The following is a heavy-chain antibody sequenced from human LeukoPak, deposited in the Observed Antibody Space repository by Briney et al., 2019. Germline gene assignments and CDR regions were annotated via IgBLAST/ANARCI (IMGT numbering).Heavy chain of an antibody. V-gene: IGHV3-11*04. J-gene: IGHJ4*02. CDR1: GFTFSDYY. CDR2: ISSSGSTI. CDR3: ARDPHSRGNFADY. Sequence: GGSLRLSCAASGFTFSDYYMSWIRQAPGKGLEWVSYISSSGSTIDYADSVKGRFAISRDNAENSLYLQMNSLRAEDTAVYYCARDPHSRGNFADYWGQGTLVTVSS. D-gene: IGHD4-23*01.